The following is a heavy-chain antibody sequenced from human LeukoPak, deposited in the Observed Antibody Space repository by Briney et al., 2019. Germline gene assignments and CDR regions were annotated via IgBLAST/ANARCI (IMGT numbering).Heavy chain of an antibody. D-gene: IGHD6-13*01. CDR2: FSGSSSYI. J-gene: IGHJ4*02. CDR1: GFTFSSYS. V-gene: IGHV3-21*01. CDR3: ARGGRSRGSSWSPLPASFDY. Sequence: GGSLRLSCAASGFTFSSYSMNWVRQAPGKGLEWVSSFSGSSSYIYYADSVRGRFTISRDNAKNSLFLQMNSLRAEDTAVYYCARGGRSRGSSWSPLPASFDYWGQGTLVTVSS.